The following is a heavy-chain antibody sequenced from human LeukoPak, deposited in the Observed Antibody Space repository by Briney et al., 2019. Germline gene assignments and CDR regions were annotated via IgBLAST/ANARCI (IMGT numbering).Heavy chain of an antibody. V-gene: IGHV3-66*01. J-gene: IGHJ4*02. CDR2: IYRDGST. Sequence: GGSLRLSCAVTGFTVSSSYMSWVRQAPGKGLEGVSVIYRDGSTFYADSVKGRFTISRDNSKNTLYLQINSLRAEDTAVYYCASLMINYCFDYWGQGTLVTVSS. CDR1: GFTVSSSY. CDR3: ASLMINYCFDY. D-gene: IGHD3-22*01.